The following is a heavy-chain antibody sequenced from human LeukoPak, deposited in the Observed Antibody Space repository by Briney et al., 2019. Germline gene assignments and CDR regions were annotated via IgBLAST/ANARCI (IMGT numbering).Heavy chain of an antibody. CDR1: GFPFSSYW. V-gene: IGHV3-21*01. Sequence: PGGSLRLSCAASGFPFSSYWMTWVRQAPGKGLEWVSIIYKTGATYYADSVKGRFTISRDNAKSSLYLQMNSLRAEDTAVYYCVRGGYRGFDYEYWGQGTLVTVSS. D-gene: IGHD5-12*01. J-gene: IGHJ4*02. CDR2: IIYKTGAT. CDR3: VRGGYRGFDYEY.